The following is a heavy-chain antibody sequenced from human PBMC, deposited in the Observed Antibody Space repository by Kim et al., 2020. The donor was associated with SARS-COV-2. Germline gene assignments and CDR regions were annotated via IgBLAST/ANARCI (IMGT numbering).Heavy chain of an antibody. J-gene: IGHJ6*02. CDR3: ARSRGWDYYDSSGYYSYYYYYGMDV. V-gene: IGHV1-69*13. Sequence: SVKVSCKASGGTFSSYAISWVRQAPGQGLEWMGGIIPIFGTANYAQKFQGRVTITADESTSTAYMELSSLRSEDTAVYYCARSRGWDYYDSSGYYSYYYYYGMDVWGQGTTVTVSS. D-gene: IGHD3-22*01. CDR1: GGTFSSYA. CDR2: IIPIFGTA.